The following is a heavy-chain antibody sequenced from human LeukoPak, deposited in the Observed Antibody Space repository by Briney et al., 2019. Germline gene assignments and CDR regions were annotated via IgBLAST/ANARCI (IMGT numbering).Heavy chain of an antibody. V-gene: IGHV3-23*01. Sequence: GGSLRLSCAASGFTFSTYTMYWVRHPPGKSLEWVSIIGSSGGGIHYADSVKGRFTISRDNSKNALYLQMNSLRVEDTAVYYCAIDPNWGTHSWGQGVLVTVSS. D-gene: IGHD7-27*01. CDR2: IGSSGGGI. J-gene: IGHJ4*02. CDR3: AIDPNWGTHS. CDR1: GFTFSTYT.